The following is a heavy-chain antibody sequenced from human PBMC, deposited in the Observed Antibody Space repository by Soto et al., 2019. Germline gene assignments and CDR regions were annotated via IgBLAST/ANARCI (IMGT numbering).Heavy chain of an antibody. CDR2: IWYDGRNK. CDR1: GFTFSSYG. J-gene: IGHJ4*02. V-gene: IGHV3-33*01. CDR3: ERDQEWLALYYFDY. D-gene: IGHD6-19*01. Sequence: QVQLVESGGVVVQPGRSLRLSCAASGFTFSSYGMHWVRQAPGKGLVWVAVIWYDGRNKYYANSVKSRFTIPRDNSKSTLYLQMNSLRAEDTAVYYCERDQEWLALYYFDYWGQGTLVTVSS.